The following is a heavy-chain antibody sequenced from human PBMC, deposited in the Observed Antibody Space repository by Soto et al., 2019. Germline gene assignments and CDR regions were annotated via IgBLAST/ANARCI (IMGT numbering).Heavy chain of an antibody. CDR2: ISGSVSST. CDR1: GFTFSSYA. V-gene: IGHV3-23*01. D-gene: IGHD6-13*01. J-gene: IGHJ4*02. Sequence: GGSLRLSCAASGFTFSSYAMSWVRQAPGKGLESVSAISGSVSSTYYADPVKGPFTLSSDNSKNTLYLQMNSLRAQDTPVYYCAKTINSSRLSSSDYWGQGTLVTVSS. CDR3: AKTINSSRLSSSDY.